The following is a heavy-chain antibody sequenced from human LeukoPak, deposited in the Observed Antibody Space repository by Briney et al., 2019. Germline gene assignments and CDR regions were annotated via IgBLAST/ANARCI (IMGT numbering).Heavy chain of an antibody. CDR3: ANHCSGGTCYRYYFDH. J-gene: IGHJ4*02. CDR1: GASISSGGYY. CDR2: IYYTGST. D-gene: IGHD2-15*01. Sequence: PSETLSLTCTVSGASISSGGYYWSWLRQHPGKGLEWIGYIYYTGSTYYNPSLKSRVTMSVDTSKNQFSLTLSSVTAADTGVYYCANHCSGGTCYRYYFDHWGQGTLVTVSA. V-gene: IGHV4-31*03.